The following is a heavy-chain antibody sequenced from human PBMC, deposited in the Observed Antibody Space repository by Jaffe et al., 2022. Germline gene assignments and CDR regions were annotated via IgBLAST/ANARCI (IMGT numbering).Heavy chain of an antibody. CDR3: AREPYAFDI. J-gene: IGHJ3*02. CDR2: ISSSSSTI. V-gene: IGHV3-48*01. CDR1: GFTFSSYS. Sequence: EVQLVESGGGLVQPGGSLRLSCAASGFTFSSYSMNWVRQAPGKGLEWVSYISSSSSTIYYADSVKGRFTISRDNAKNSLYLQMNSLRAEDTAVYYCAREPYAFDIWGQGTMVTVSS.